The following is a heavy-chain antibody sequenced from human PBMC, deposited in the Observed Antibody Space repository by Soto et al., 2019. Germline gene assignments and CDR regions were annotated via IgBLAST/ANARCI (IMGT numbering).Heavy chain of an antibody. J-gene: IGHJ4*02. CDR1: GGSISSGGYY. V-gene: IGHV4-31*03. CDR2: IYYSGRT. Sequence: QVQLQESGPGLVKPSQTLSLTCTVSGGSISSGGYYWSWIRQHPGKGLEWIGYIYYSGRTYYNPSIKSRVTISVDTSKNQFSLKLSSVTAADTAVYYCARETDGDYFDYWGQGTLVTVSS. D-gene: IGHD4-17*01. CDR3: ARETDGDYFDY.